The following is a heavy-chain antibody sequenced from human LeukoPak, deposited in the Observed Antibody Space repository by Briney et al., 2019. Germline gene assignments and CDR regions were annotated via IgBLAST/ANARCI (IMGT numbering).Heavy chain of an antibody. J-gene: IGHJ5*02. CDR1: GGSISYYY. CDR2: IYYTGST. D-gene: IGHD3-9*01. CDR3: ARGGTYNDILSFDP. V-gene: IGHV4-59*01. Sequence: KSSETLSLTCTVSGGSISYYYWTWIRQSPGKGLEWIGQIYYTGSTYYNPSLKRRVTISVDTSRNQFSLNLTSVTAADTAVYYCARGGTYNDILSFDPWGQGTLVTVSP.